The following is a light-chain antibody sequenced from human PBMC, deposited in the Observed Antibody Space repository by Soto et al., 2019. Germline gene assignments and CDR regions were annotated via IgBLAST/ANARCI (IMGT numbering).Light chain of an antibody. J-gene: IGLJ1*01. Sequence: QSVLTQPPSVSGAPGQRVTISCTGSSSNIGAGYDVHWYQQLPGTAPKLLINGNSNRPSGVPDRFSGSKSCTTASLAITGLQAEDDADYYCQSYDSSLSAPVFGTGTKLTVL. CDR2: GNS. V-gene: IGLV1-40*01. CDR3: QSYDSSLSAPV. CDR1: SSNIGAGYD.